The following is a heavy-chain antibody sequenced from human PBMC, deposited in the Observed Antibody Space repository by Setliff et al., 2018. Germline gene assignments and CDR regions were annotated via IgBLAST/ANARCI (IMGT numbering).Heavy chain of an antibody. Sequence: SETLSLTCAVYGESFSGHYWSWIRQPPGKGLEWIGEINHSGSTNYNPSLKSRVTISVDTSKNQFSLKLSSVTAADTALYYCAKADEGPRRASGSYYPLLRFDPWGQGTLVTVSS. D-gene: IGHD3-10*01. CDR2: INHSGST. J-gene: IGHJ5*02. CDR3: AKADEGPRRASGSYYPLLRFDP. CDR1: GESFSGHY. V-gene: IGHV4-34*01.